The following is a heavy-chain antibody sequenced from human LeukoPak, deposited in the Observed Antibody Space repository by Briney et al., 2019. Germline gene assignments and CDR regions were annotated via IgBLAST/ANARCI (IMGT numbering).Heavy chain of an antibody. V-gene: IGHV2-5*01. CDR1: GFSLSTSGVG. Sequence: SGPTLVKPTQTLTLTCTFSGFSLSTSGVGVGWIRQPPGKALEWLALIYWNDDKRYSTSLKSRLTITKDTSKNHVVLTMTNMDPVDTATYYCAHRSNSGWYPAPNWFDPWGQGTLVTVSS. CDR3: AHRSNSGWYPAPNWFDP. CDR2: IYWNDDK. D-gene: IGHD6-19*01. J-gene: IGHJ5*02.